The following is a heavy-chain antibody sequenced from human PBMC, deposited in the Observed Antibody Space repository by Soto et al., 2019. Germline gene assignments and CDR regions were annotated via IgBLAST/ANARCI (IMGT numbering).Heavy chain of an antibody. Sequence: QVTLKESGPVLVKPTETLTLTCTVSGFSLSNARMGVSWIRQPPGKALEWLAHIFSNDEKSYSTSLQRRLTISKDTSKSQVVLTMTNMDPVDKATYFCARIHMADFWSGPLDVWGKGTTVTVSS. V-gene: IGHV2-26*01. D-gene: IGHD3-3*01. CDR2: IFSNDEK. CDR1: GFSLSNARMG. CDR3: ARIHMADFWSGPLDV. J-gene: IGHJ6*04.